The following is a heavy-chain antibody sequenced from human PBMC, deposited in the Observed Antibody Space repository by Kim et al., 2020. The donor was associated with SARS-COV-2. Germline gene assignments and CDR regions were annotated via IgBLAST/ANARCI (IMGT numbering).Heavy chain of an antibody. CDR2: TYYKSKWYN. CDR1: GDSVSSNSAA. V-gene: IGHV6-1*01. D-gene: IGHD6-13*01. Sequence: SQTLSLTCAISGDSVSSNSAAWNWIRQSPSRGLEWLGRTYYKSKWYNDYAVSVKSRITINPDTSNNQVSLQLNSVTPEDTAVYYCAKTRIAITGRGFFDYWGQGTLVTVSS. CDR3: AKTRIAITGRGFFDY. J-gene: IGHJ4*02.